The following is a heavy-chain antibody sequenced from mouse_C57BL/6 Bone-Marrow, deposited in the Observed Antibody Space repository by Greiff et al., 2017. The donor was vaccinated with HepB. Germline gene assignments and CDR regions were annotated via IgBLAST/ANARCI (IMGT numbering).Heavy chain of an antibody. D-gene: IGHD2-5*01. V-gene: IGHV5-4*01. CDR3: GRDSKYDYYAMDY. CDR1: GFTFSSYA. CDR2: ISDGGSYT. J-gene: IGHJ4*01. Sequence: EVHLVESGGGLVKPGGSLKLSCAASGFTFSSYAMSWVRQTPEKRLEWVATISDGGSYTYYPDNVKGRFTISRDNAKNNLYLQMSHLKSEDTAMYYCGRDSKYDYYAMDYWGQGTSVTVSS.